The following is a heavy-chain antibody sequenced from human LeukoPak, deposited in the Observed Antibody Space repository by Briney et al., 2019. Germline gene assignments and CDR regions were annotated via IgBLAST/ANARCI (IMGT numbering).Heavy chain of an antibody. J-gene: IGHJ5*02. CDR1: GFTFDDYA. V-gene: IGHV3-9*01. D-gene: IGHD2-15*01. CDR2: ISWNSGSI. CDR3: AREKCSGGSCYSDYGDYIQGWFDP. Sequence: PGGSLRLSCAASGFTFDDYAMHWVRQAPGKGPEWVSGISWNSGSIGYADSVKGRFTISRDNTKNSLYLQMNSLRAEDTALYYCAREKCSGGSCYSDYGDYIQGWFDPWGQGTLVTDSS.